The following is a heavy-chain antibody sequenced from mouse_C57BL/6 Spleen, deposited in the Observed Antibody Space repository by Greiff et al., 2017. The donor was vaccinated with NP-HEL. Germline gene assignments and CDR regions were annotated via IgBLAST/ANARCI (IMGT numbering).Heavy chain of an antibody. V-gene: IGHV1-55*01. CDR1: GYTFTSYW. Sequence: QVQLQQPGAELVKPGASVKMSCKASGYTFTSYWITWVKQRPGQGLEWIGDIYPGSGSNNYNEKFKSKATLTVDTSSSTAYMQLSSLTSEDSAVYYCARNYYGSSYVNAMDYWGQGTSVTVSS. CDR3: ARNYYGSSYVNAMDY. CDR2: IYPGSGSN. J-gene: IGHJ4*01. D-gene: IGHD1-1*01.